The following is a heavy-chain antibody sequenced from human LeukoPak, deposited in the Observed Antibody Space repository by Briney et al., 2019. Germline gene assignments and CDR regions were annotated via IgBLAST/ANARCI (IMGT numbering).Heavy chain of an antibody. V-gene: IGHV3-21*01. CDR1: GFTFSGYS. D-gene: IGHD6-13*01. J-gene: IGHJ4*02. CDR2: ISTTSDYI. Sequence: GGSLRLSCAASGFTFSGYSMNWVRPAPGKGLEWVSSISTTSDYIHYADSLKGRVAISRDDAKNSLYLQMNSLRAEDTAIYYCARGGIYSQGFHYWGQGSLVTVSS. CDR3: ARGGIYSQGFHY.